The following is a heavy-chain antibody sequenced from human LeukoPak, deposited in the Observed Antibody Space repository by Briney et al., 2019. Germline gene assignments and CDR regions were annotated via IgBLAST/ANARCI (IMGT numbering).Heavy chain of an antibody. V-gene: IGHV4-59*12. CDR1: GGSISSYY. CDR2: IYYSGST. CDR3: ARLHLVGSSSWYVRGYYYYYGMDV. J-gene: IGHJ6*02. D-gene: IGHD6-13*01. Sequence: SETLSLTCTVSGGSISSYYWSWIRQPPGKGLEWIGYIYYSGSTNYNPSLKSRVTISVDTSKNQFSLKLSSVTAADTAVYYCARLHLVGSSSWYVRGYYYYYGMDVWGQGTTVTVSS.